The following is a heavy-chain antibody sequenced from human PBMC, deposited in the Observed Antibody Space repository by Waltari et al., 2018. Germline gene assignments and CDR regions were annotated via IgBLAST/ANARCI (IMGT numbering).Heavy chain of an antibody. Sequence: QVQLVQSGAEVKKPGASVKVSCKVSGYTLTELSMHWVRQAPGKGLEWMGWINPNSGGTNYAQKFQGRVTMTRDTSISTAYMELSRLRSDDTAVYYCARDGEGGINFQHWGQGTLVTVSS. CDR3: ARDGEGGINFQH. D-gene: IGHD3-16*01. V-gene: IGHV1-2*02. CDR2: INPNSGGT. J-gene: IGHJ1*01. CDR1: GYTLTELS.